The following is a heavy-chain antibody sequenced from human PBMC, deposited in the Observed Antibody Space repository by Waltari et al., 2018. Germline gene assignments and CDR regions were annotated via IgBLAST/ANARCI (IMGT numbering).Heavy chain of an antibody. CDR2: INHSGST. D-gene: IGHD1-26*01. V-gene: IGHV4-34*01. Sequence: QVQLQQWGAGLLKPSETLSLTCAVYGGSFSGYYWSWIRQPPGKGLEWIGEINHSGSTNYNPSLKSRVTISVDTSKNQFSLKLSSVTAADTAVYYCARGRVVGATRRDYWGQGTLVTVSS. CDR3: ARGRVVGATRRDY. J-gene: IGHJ4*02. CDR1: GGSFSGYY.